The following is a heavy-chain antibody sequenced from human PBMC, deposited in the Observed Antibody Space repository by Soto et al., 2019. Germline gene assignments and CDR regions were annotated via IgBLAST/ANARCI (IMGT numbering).Heavy chain of an antibody. CDR2: ISYDGSNK. CDR1: GFTFSSYG. CDR3: WTHGMEV. V-gene: IGHV3-30*03. J-gene: IGHJ6*02. Sequence: LRLSCAASGFTFSSYGMHWVRQAPGKGLEWVAVISYDGSNKYYADSVKGRFTISRDNSKNTLYLQMNSLRAEDTAVYYCWTHGMEVWGQGTTVTVYS.